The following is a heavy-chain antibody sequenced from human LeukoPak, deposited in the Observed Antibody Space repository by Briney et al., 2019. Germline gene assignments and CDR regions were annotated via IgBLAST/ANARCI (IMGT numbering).Heavy chain of an antibody. D-gene: IGHD4-11*01. CDR3: ARGPSDYTWAWFDY. CDR2: INPSGGGT. Sequence: ASVKVSCKASGYTFINYYIHWVRQAPGQGFEWVGLINPSGGGTSYAQKFQGRVSMTRDTSTDTVYMDLSSLRSEDTAVYYCARGPSDYTWAWFDYWGQGNLVTVSS. V-gene: IGHV1-46*01. CDR1: GYTFINYY. J-gene: IGHJ4*02.